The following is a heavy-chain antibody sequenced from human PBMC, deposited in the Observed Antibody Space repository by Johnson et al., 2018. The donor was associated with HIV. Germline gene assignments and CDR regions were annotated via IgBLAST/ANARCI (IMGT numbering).Heavy chain of an antibody. CDR2: ISYHGSDT. CDR3: ARGLKGAFDM. V-gene: IGHV3-30*19. Sequence: QEQLVESGGGVVQPGRSLRLSCAASGFTFSDYGMHWVRQAPGKGLEWVAVISYHGSDTYYADSVQGRFTISRDNSRNMVYLEMNSLRTEDTAVYYCARGLKGAFDMWGKGTRVAVSA. CDR1: GFTFSDYG. J-gene: IGHJ3*02.